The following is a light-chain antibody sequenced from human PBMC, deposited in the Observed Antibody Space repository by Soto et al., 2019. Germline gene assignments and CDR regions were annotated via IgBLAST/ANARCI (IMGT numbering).Light chain of an antibody. CDR2: DAS. J-gene: IGKJ1*01. Sequence: DIQMTQSPSTLSASVGDRVTITCRASQSISYWLAWYQHKPGKAPQLLIYDASTLQSGVPSRFSGGRSGTEFTLTINSLQADDSATYYCQQYNSFWWTFGQGTKVDIK. CDR1: QSISYW. CDR3: QQYNSFWWT. V-gene: IGKV1-5*01.